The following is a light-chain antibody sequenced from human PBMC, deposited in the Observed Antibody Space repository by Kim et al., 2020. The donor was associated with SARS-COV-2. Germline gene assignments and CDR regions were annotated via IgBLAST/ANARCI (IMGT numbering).Light chain of an antibody. V-gene: IGLV3-1*01. CDR2: QDS. Sequence: SVSPGQTARLTCSGDKLGDKYAGWYQKKAGQSPVLVIYQDSKRPSGIPERFSGSNSGNPATLTISGTQAMDEAVYYCQAWDSSTVVFGGGTQLTVL. CDR3: QAWDSSTVV. CDR1: KLGDKY. J-gene: IGLJ2*01.